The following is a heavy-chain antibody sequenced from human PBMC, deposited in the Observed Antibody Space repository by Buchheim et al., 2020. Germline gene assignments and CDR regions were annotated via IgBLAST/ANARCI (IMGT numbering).Heavy chain of an antibody. CDR2: IYPGDSDT. CDR3: ARSSQELRRSFDY. CDR1: GYNFNTYW. V-gene: IGHV5-51*03. J-gene: IGHJ4*02. D-gene: IGHD1-7*01. Sequence: EVQLEQSGAEVKKPGESLKISCKASGYNFNTYWIGWVRQMPGKGLEWMGLIYPGDSDTRYSPSFQGQVTISADKYISTAYLQWSSLKTSDTAMYFCARSSQELRRSFDYWGQGTL.